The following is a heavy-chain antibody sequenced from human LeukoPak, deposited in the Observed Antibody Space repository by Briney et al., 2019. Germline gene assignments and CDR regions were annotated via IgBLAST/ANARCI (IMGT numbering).Heavy chain of an antibody. D-gene: IGHD6-6*01. CDR1: GFTFSSYA. CDR3: AKGSHGYSSSSADY. CDR2: ISGSGGNT. J-gene: IGHJ4*02. Sequence: GGSLRLSCAASGFTFSSYAMSCVRQAPGKGLEWVSVISGSGGNTYYADSVKSRFTISRDNSKNTLYLQMNSLRVDDTSVYSCAKGSHGYSSSSADYWGQGTLVTVSS. V-gene: IGHV3-23*01.